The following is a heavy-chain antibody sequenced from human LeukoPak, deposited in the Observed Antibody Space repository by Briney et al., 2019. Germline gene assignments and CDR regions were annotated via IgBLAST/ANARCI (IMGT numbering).Heavy chain of an antibody. CDR3: ARTDRDAYDHYGMDV. V-gene: IGHV4-59*08. J-gene: IGHJ6*02. CDR1: GGSISSFY. CDR2: IYSSGST. D-gene: IGHD5-24*01. Sequence: KPSETLSLTCTVSGGSISSFYWNWIRQPPGKGLEWIGYIYSSGSTNYNPSLNSRVTISVDTSKNQFSLKLSSVSAADTAVYYCARTDRDAYDHYGMDVWGQGTTVTVSS.